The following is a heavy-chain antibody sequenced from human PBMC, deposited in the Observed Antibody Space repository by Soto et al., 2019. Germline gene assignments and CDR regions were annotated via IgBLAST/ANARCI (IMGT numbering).Heavy chain of an antibody. J-gene: IGHJ4*02. CDR1: GDSIDSHGVP. D-gene: IGHD2-15*01. CDR2: VAYTGTT. V-gene: IGHV4-39*01. CDR3: ARHRACNTACDFDH. Sequence: QLQLRESGPGLERPSETLSLSCSASGDSIDSHGVPWSWIRQSPGRGLECIGTVAYTGTTYYHPPLGRRVTVSADKSRNQFSLKLTSVTAADTAVYYCARHRACNTACDFDHWGQGTLVTVSS.